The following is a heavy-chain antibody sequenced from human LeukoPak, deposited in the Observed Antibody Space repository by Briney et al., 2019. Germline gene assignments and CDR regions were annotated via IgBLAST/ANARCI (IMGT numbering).Heavy chain of an antibody. CDR3: ARDLFSLYVATAMLLDY. J-gene: IGHJ4*02. Sequence: VGSLRLSCAASGFTFSDYYMSWIRQAPGKGLEWVSYISSSGSTIYYADSVKGRFTISRDNAKNSLYLQMNSLRAEDTAVYYCARDLFSLYVATAMLLDYWGQGTLVTVSS. CDR2: ISSSGSTI. CDR1: GFTFSDYY. V-gene: IGHV3-11*04. D-gene: IGHD5-18*01.